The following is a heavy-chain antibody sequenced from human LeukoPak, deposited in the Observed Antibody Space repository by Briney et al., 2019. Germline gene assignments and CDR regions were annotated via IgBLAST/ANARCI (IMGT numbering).Heavy chain of an antibody. D-gene: IGHD5-18*01. Sequence: PSETLSLTCTVSGGSISSTSLYWGWIRQRPGKGLEWIGTIDDTGNTYYNPSLNSRIIISVNTSKNQFSLQLSSVTAADTAVYYSGMDTSSATRFDYWGRGTLVTVSS. J-gene: IGHJ4*01. CDR1: GGSISSTSLY. V-gene: IGHV4-39*01. CDR2: IDDTGNT. CDR3: GMDTSSATRFDY.